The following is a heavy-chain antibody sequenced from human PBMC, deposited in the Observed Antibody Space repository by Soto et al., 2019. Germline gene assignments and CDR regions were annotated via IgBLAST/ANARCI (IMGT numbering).Heavy chain of an antibody. D-gene: IGHD3-22*01. CDR1: GYIFIDYY. Sequence: QVQLVQSGAEVKKPGASVKVSCKASGYIFIDYYIHWVRQAPGQGLEWMGWINPNSGATNYAQEFQGRVTMTRDTSISTAYMELSRLRSDDTAVYYCARVISRVVVAWGYWGQGTLVTVSS. CDR3: ARVISRVVVAWGY. J-gene: IGHJ4*02. V-gene: IGHV1-2*02. CDR2: INPNSGAT.